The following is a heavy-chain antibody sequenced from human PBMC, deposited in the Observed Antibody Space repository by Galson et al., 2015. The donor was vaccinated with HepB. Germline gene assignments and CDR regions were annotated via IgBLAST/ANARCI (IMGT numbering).Heavy chain of an antibody. CDR3: VRRRDYDMGYGMVV. CDR2: IYSGGTT. D-gene: IGHD3-9*01. V-gene: IGHV3-53*01. CDR1: GFTVSSNQ. J-gene: IGHJ6*02. Sequence: SLRLSCAVSGFTVSSNQMSWVRQAPGKGLEWVSIIYSGGTTYHADSVKGRLTISRDNSKNTLYLQMNSLRAEDTAVYYCVRRRDYDMGYGMVVWGQGTTVTVSS.